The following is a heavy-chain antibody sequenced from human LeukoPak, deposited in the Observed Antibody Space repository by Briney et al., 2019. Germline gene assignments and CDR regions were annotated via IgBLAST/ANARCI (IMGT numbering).Heavy chain of an antibody. CDR3: ARGIRTAYRAYYYYYMDV. CDR1: GYTFTGYY. D-gene: IGHD3/OR15-3a*01. CDR2: INPNSGGT. Sequence: ASVKVSCKASGYTFTGYYMHWVRQAPGQGLEWMGWINPNSGGTNYAQKFQGRVTMTRDTSISTAYMELSGLTSDDTAVYYCARGIRTAYRAYYYYYMDVWGMGTTVTVSS. J-gene: IGHJ6*03. V-gene: IGHV1-2*02.